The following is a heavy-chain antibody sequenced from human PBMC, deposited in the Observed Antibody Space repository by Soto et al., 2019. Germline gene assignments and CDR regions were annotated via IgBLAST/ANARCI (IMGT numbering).Heavy chain of an antibody. Sequence: GAAVKVSCKASGYTFTGYYMHWVRQAPGQGLEWMGWINPNSGGTNYAQKFQGWVTMTRDTSISTAYMELSRLRSDDTAVYYCARSVSLDSSSGYWGQGSLVTVSS. CDR1: GYTFTGYY. CDR2: INPNSGGT. CDR3: ARSVSLDSSSGY. D-gene: IGHD6-6*01. V-gene: IGHV1-2*04. J-gene: IGHJ4*02.